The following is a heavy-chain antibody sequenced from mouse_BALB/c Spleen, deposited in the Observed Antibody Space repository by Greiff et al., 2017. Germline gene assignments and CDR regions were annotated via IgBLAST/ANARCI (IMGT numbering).Heavy chain of an antibody. Sequence: QAPGKGLEWIGEINPDSSTINYTPSLKDKFIISRDNAKNTLYLQMSKVRSEDTALYYCARGGFAYWGQGTLVTVSA. CDR3: ARGGFAY. J-gene: IGHJ3*01. V-gene: IGHV4-1*02. CDR2: INPDSSTI.